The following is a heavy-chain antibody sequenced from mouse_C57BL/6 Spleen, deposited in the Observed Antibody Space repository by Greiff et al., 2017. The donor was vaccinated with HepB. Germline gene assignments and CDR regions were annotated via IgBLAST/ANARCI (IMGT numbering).Heavy chain of an antibody. J-gene: IGHJ4*01. CDR1: GYAFSSSW. CDR3: ARRGIYYGNYAFMDY. CDR2: IYPGDGDT. Sequence: QVQLQQSGPELVKPGASVKISCKASGYAFSSSWMNWVKQRPGKGLEWIGRIYPGDGDTNYNGKFKGKATLTADKSSSTAYMQLSSLTSEDSAVYFCARRGIYYGNYAFMDYWGQGTSVTVSS. D-gene: IGHD2-1*01. V-gene: IGHV1-82*01.